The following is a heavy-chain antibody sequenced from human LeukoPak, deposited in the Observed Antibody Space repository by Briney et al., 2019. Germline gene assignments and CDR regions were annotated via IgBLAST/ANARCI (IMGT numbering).Heavy chain of an antibody. CDR2: INHSGST. V-gene: IGHV4-34*01. CDR1: GFTFSTNA. D-gene: IGHD6-19*01. J-gene: IGHJ4*02. CDR3: ARVRRWLVPSFDY. Sequence: PGGSLRLSCAASGFTFSTNAMSWLRQPPGKGLEWIGEINHSGSTNYNPSLTSRVTISVDTSKNQFSLKLSSVTAADTAVYYCARVRRWLVPSFDYWGQGTLVTVSS.